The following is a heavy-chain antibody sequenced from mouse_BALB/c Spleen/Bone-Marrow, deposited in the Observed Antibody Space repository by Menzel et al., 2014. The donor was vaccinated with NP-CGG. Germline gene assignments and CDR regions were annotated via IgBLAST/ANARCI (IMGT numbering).Heavy chain of an antibody. CDR3: ARSRTGTYLDY. CDR2: INPSTGYT. J-gene: IGHJ2*01. CDR1: GYTFTSYW. V-gene: IGHV1-7*01. D-gene: IGHD4-1*01. Sequence: QVQLQQPGAELAKPGASVKMSCKASGYTFTSYWMHWVKQRPGQGLEWIGYINPSTGYTEYNQKFKDKATLTADKSSSTAYMQLSSLTSEDSAVYYCARSRTGTYLDYRGQGTTLTVSS.